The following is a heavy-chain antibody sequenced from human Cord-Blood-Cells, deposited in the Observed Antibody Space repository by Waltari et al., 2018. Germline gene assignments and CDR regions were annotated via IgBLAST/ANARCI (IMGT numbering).Heavy chain of an antibody. Sequence: EVQLVESGGGLVQPGGSLRLSCAASGFTFSSYSMNWVRQAPGKGLEWVSYISSSSSTIYYADSVKGRFTISRDNAKNSLYLQMNSLRDEDTAVYYCARDYYDSSGYAYYYYYYYGMDVWGQGTTVTVSS. CDR3: ARDYYDSSGYAYYYYYYYGMDV. J-gene: IGHJ6*02. CDR1: GFTFSSYS. V-gene: IGHV3-48*02. CDR2: ISSSSSTI. D-gene: IGHD3-22*01.